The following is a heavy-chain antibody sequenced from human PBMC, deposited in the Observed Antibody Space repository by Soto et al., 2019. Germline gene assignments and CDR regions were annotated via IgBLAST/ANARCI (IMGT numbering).Heavy chain of an antibody. V-gene: IGHV4-4*02. CDR1: GISFSGNNW. CDR2: IYRTGST. CDR3: ASRDPGTSVDY. J-gene: IGHJ4*02. Sequence: TLYLTCALSGISFSGNNWWTWVRQPPGQGLEWIGEIYRTGSTNYNPSLKSRVTISLDKSENQFSLKVTSLTAADTAVYYCASRDPGTSVDYWGQGTLVTVSS. D-gene: IGHD1-7*01.